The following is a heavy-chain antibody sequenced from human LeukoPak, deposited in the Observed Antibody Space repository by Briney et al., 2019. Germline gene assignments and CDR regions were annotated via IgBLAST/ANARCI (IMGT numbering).Heavy chain of an antibody. J-gene: IGHJ6*03. CDR3: AREREYCSSTSCSPTDYYYYYMDV. D-gene: IGHD2-2*01. CDR2: IYTSGST. CDR1: GGSISSYY. Sequence: SETLSLTCTVSGGSISSYYWSWIRQPAGKGLEWIGRIYTSGSTNYNPSLKSRVTMSVDTSKNQFSLKLSPVTAADTAVYYCAREREYCSSTSCSPTDYYYYYMDVWGKGTTVTVSS. V-gene: IGHV4-4*07.